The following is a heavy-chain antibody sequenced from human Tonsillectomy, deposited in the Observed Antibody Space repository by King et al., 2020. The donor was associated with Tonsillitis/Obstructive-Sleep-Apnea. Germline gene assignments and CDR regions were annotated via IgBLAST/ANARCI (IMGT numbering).Heavy chain of an antibody. CDR1: GVTFRHYA. CDR2: ISYDGSDK. CDR3: ARGEMATISPAFDI. D-gene: IGHD5-24*01. Sequence: VQLVESGGRVVQPGRSRRLSCVASGVTFRHYAMHWVRQSPGKGLEWAALISYDGSDKYYADSVKGRFTVSRDNSKNTLYLQMNFLRPEDTAVYYCARGEMATISPAFDIWGQGTMVTVSS. V-gene: IGHV3-30*04. J-gene: IGHJ3*02.